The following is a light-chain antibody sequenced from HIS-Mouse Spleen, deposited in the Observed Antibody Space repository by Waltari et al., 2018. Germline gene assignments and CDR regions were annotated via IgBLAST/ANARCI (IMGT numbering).Light chain of an antibody. J-gene: IGLJ3*02. CDR1: NIGSKS. CDR2: AVS. CDR3: QVWDSSSDHRV. Sequence: SYVLTQPPSVSVAPGQTARITCGGNNIGSKSVHWYQQKPGQAPVLVVYAVSDRPSGIPERFSGSNSGNTATLTISRVEAGDEADYYCQVWDSSSDHRVFGGGTKLTVL. V-gene: IGLV3-21*02.